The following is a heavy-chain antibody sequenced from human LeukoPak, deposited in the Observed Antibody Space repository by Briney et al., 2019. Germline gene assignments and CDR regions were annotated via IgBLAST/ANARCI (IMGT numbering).Heavy chain of an antibody. Sequence: PSQTLSLTCTVSGGSISSGDYYWSWIRQPPGKGLEWIGYIYYSGSTYCNPSLKSRVTISVDTSKNQFSLKLSSVTAADTAVYYCARGGSGSYYVGPFDYWGQGTLVTVSS. V-gene: IGHV4-30-4*08. D-gene: IGHD1-26*01. CDR2: IYYSGST. CDR3: ARGGSGSYYVGPFDY. J-gene: IGHJ4*02. CDR1: GGSISSGDYY.